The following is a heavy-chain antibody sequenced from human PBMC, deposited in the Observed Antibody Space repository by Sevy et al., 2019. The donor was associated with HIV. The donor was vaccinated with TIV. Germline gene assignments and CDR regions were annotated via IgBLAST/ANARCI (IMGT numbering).Heavy chain of an antibody. D-gene: IGHD5-12*01. V-gene: IGHV3-23*01. J-gene: IGHJ4*02. Sequence: GGSLRLSCAASGFTFSSYAMSWVRQAPGKGLEWVSAISGSGGSTYYADSVKGRFTISRDNSKNTLYLQMNSLSAEDTAVYYCAKAHPRRDGYNKVFDYWGQGTLVTVSS. CDR3: AKAHPRRDGYNKVFDY. CDR2: ISGSGGST. CDR1: GFTFSSYA.